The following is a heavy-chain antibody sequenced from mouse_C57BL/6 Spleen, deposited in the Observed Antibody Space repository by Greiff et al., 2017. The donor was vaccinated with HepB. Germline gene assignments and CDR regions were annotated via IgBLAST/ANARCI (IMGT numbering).Heavy chain of an antibody. D-gene: IGHD1-1*01. CDR1: GYAFSSYW. Sequence: VKLQQSGAELVKPGASVKISCKASGYAFSSYWMNWVKQRPGKGLEWIGQIYPGDGDTNYNGKFKGKATLTADKSSSTAYMQLSSLTSEDSAVYFCARSGTTVVASMDYWGQGTSVTVSS. V-gene: IGHV1-80*01. CDR3: ARSGTTVVASMDY. J-gene: IGHJ4*01. CDR2: IYPGDGDT.